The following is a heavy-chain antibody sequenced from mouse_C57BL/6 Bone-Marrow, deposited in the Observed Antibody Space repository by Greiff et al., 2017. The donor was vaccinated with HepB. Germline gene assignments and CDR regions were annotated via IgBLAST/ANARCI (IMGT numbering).Heavy chain of an antibody. CDR2: IYPENGDT. J-gene: IGHJ2*01. V-gene: IGHV14-4*01. CDR1: GFNIKDDY. CDR3: TTLYGFDY. Sequence: VQLKQSGAELVRPGASVKLSCTASGFNIKDDYMHWVKQRPEQGLEWIGWIYPENGDTEYASKFQGKATITADTSSNTAYLQLSSLTSEDTAVYYCTTLYGFDYWGQGTTLTVSS. D-gene: IGHD1-1*01.